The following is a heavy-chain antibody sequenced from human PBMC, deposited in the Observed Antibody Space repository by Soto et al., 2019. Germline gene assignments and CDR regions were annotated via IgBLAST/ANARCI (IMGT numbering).Heavy chain of an antibody. J-gene: IGHJ4*02. CDR2: ISYDGSNK. Sequence: PGGSLRLSCAASGFTFSSYGMHWVRQAPGKGLEWVAVISYDGSNKYYADSVKGRFTISRDNSKNTLYLQMNSLRAEDTAVYYCAATPRDSGYDLFDYWGQGTLVTVSS. CDR3: AATPRDSGYDLFDY. CDR1: GFTFSSYG. D-gene: IGHD5-12*01. V-gene: IGHV3-30*03.